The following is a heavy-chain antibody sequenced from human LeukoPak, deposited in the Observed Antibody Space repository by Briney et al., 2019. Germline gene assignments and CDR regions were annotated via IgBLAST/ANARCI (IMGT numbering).Heavy chain of an antibody. CDR2: IWYDGNNK. Sequence: GRSLRLSCAASGFTFSSYGMHWVRQAPGKGLEWVALIWYDGNNKYYADSVKGRFTISRDNSKNTLYLQMNSLRAEDTALYYCARQYCSGGDCYFFDWGQGTLVTVSP. D-gene: IGHD2-15*01. CDR3: ARQYCSGGDCYFFD. V-gene: IGHV3-33*01. J-gene: IGHJ4*02. CDR1: GFTFSSYG.